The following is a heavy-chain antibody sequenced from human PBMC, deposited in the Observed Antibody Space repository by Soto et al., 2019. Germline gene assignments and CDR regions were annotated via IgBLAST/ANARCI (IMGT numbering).Heavy chain of an antibody. J-gene: IGHJ5*02. V-gene: IGHV4-59*08. CDR3: ARHRYSSGWYEDNWFDP. CDR1: GGSISSYY. CDR2: IYYSGST. Sequence: PSETLSLTCTVSGGSISSYYWSWIRQPPGKGLEWIGYIYYSGSTNYNPSLKSRVTISVDTSKNQFSLKLSSVTAADTAVYYCARHRYSSGWYEDNWFDPWGQGTLVTVSS. D-gene: IGHD6-19*01.